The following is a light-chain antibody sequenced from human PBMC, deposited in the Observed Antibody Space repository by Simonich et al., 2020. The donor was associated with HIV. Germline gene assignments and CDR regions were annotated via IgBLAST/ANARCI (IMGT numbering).Light chain of an antibody. J-gene: IGLJ2*01. CDR2: DVS. V-gene: IGLV2-14*01. Sequence: QSALTQPASVSGSPGQSITISCTGTSSYVGGYNYVSWYQQHPGKAPTLMIYDVSKRPSGVSNRFSGSKSGNTASLTISGLQAEDEADYYCSSYTSSSTVVFGGGTKLTVL. CDR3: SSYTSSSTVV. CDR1: SSYVGGYNY.